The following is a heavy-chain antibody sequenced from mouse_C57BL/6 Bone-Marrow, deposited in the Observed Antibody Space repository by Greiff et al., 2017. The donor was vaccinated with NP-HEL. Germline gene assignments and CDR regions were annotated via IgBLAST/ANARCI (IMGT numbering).Heavy chain of an antibody. D-gene: IGHD2-3*01. CDR2: IYPRDGST. Sequence: QVQLQQSGPELVKPGASVKLSCKASGYTFTSYDINWVKQRPGQGLAWIGWIYPRDGSTRSNEKFKGKATLTVDTSSSTAYMELHSLTSEDSAVYFCAYDGYSFHFDYWGQGTTLTVSS. V-gene: IGHV1-85*01. CDR3: AYDGYSFHFDY. CDR1: GYTFTSYD. J-gene: IGHJ2*01.